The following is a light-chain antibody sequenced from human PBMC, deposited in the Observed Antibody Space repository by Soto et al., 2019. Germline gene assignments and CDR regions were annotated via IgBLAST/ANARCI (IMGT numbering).Light chain of an antibody. J-gene: IGKJ5*01. CDR3: QQHKTWPLT. CDR1: QTVGSD. CDR2: DAS. Sequence: IVMTHSPAILSVSPGERSTLSCRASQTVGSDLAWYQQKPGQAPRLLIYDASTRATDIPARFSGSGSGTEFTLTISSLQSEDFAVYFCQQHKTWPLTFGQGTRLDIK. V-gene: IGKV3-15*01.